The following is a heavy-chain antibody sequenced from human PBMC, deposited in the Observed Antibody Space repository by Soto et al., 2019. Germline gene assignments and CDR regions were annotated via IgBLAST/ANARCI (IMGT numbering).Heavy chain of an antibody. Sequence: QVQLVESGGGVVQPGRSLRLSCAASIFTFSSYGMHWVRQVPGKGLEWVAVVSHDGSEKYYTDSVKGRFTISRDNSKNTLYLQMNSLRPEDTAVYFCAKGSQEKVSLYYAMDVWGQGTTVTVSS. D-gene: IGHD3-10*01. CDR3: AKGSQEKVSLYYAMDV. V-gene: IGHV3-30*18. CDR1: IFTFSSYG. CDR2: VSHDGSEK. J-gene: IGHJ6*02.